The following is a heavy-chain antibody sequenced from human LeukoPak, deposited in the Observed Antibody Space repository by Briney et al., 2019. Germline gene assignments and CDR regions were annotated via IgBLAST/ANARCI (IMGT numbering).Heavy chain of an antibody. V-gene: IGHV1-18*01. CDR3: ARDISGYYRWDPDFDY. Sequence: ASVKVSCKTSGYSFTDYAITWVRQVRGQGLQWVGWISASNGNTDYAQSFRGRATMTTDTSTSTAYLELTSLRSDDTAVYYCARDISGYYRWDPDFDYWGQGTLVTVSS. J-gene: IGHJ4*02. CDR2: ISASNGNT. CDR1: GYSFTDYA. D-gene: IGHD3-22*01.